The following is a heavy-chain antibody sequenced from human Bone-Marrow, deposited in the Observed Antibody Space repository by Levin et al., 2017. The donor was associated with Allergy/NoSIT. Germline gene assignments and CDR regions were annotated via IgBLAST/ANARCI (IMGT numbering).Heavy chain of an antibody. J-gene: IGHJ4*02. CDR2: TSYDGSRN. CDR3: VKDTRRGGSYVTYLTWSPSFDS. V-gene: IGHV3-30*18. CDR1: GFAFSHYG. Sequence: PGGSLRLSCSASGFAFSHYGMHWVRQAPGKGLEWVAVTSYDGSRNYYADSVKGRFTVSRDNSKNSLHLEMNNLRPEDAGLYYCVKDTRRGGSYVTYLTWSPSFDSWGGGILVTVTP. D-gene: IGHD3-10*01.